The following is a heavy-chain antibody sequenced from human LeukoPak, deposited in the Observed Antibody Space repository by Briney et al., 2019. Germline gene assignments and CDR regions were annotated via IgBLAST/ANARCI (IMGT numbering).Heavy chain of an antibody. CDR1: GGSFSGYH. D-gene: IGHD6-6*01. J-gene: IGHJ4*02. CDR3: ARGSADSSSCDY. CDR2: INHSGST. V-gene: IGHV4-34*01. Sequence: SETLSLTCAVYGGSFSGYHWSWIRQPPGKGLEWIGEINHSGSTNYNPSLKSRVTISVDTSKNQFSLKLSSVTAADTAVYYCARGSADSSSCDYWGQGTLVTVSS.